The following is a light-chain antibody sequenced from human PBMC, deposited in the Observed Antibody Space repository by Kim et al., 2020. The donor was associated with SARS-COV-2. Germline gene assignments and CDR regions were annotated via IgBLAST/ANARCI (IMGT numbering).Light chain of an antibody. CDR1: KGISNY. J-gene: IGKJ4*01. V-gene: IGKV1-9*01. Sequence: ASVGDRVTITCRASKGISNYLAWYQQSPGKAPKLLIYTASTLQSGVPSRFSGSGSGTEFTLTISSLQPEDFATYYCQQLDNYALTFGGGTKVDIK. CDR3: QQLDNYALT. CDR2: TAS.